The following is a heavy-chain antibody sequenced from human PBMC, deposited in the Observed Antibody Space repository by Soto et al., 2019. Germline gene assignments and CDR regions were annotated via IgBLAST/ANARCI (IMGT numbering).Heavy chain of an antibody. D-gene: IGHD2-15*01. CDR1: GFTFSSYA. CDR3: AKDRVLGYCSGGSCPQSVVRTFQH. CDR2: ISGSGGST. V-gene: IGHV3-23*01. J-gene: IGHJ1*01. Sequence: GGSLRLSCAASGFTFSSYAMSWVRQAPGKGLEWVSAISGSGGSTYYADSVKGRFTISRDNSKNTLYLQMNSLRAEDTAVYYCAKDRVLGYCSGGSCPQSVVRTFQHWGQGTLVTVSS.